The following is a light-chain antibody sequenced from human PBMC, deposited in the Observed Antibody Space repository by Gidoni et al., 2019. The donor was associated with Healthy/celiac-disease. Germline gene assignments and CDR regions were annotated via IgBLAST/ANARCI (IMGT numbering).Light chain of an antibody. V-gene: IGKV3-20*01. J-gene: IGKJ3*01. CDR3: QQYGSSPPFT. CDR2: GAS. CDR1: QSVSSSY. Sequence: IVLPPSPGTLSLSPGERATLSCRASQSVSSSYLAWYQQKPGQAPRLLIYGASSRATGIPDRFSGSGSGTDFTLTISRLEPEDFAVYYCQQYGSSPPFTFGPGTKVDIK.